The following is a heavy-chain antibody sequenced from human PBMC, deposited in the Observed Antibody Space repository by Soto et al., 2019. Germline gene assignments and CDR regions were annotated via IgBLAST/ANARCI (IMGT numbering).Heavy chain of an antibody. V-gene: IGHV3-33*01. J-gene: IGHJ4*02. CDR2: IWYDGSNK. CDR3: ARAEEYSSSFDY. D-gene: IGHD6-6*01. Sequence: QVQLVESGGGVVQPGRSLRLSCAASGFTFSSYGMHWVRQAPGKGLEWVAVIWYDGSNKYYADSVKGRFTISRDNSKNTLYMQMNSLSAEDTAVYYCARAEEYSSSFDYWGQGTLVTVSS. CDR1: GFTFSSYG.